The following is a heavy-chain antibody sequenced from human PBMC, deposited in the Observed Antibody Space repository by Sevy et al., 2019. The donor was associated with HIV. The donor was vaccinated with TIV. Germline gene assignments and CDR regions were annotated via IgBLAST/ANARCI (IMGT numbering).Heavy chain of an antibody. V-gene: IGHV5-10-1*01. Sequence: GESLKISCKGSGYGFTSYWISWVRQVPGKGLEWMGMIDPSDSYTNYSPSFQGHVTISADKSISTAYLQWGSLKASDTAMYYCARHGSRGSCWYSGHYYYYYMDVWGKGTTVTVSS. J-gene: IGHJ6*03. CDR1: GYGFTSYW. CDR3: ARHGSRGSCWYSGHYYYYYMDV. D-gene: IGHD6-13*01. CDR2: IDPSDSYT.